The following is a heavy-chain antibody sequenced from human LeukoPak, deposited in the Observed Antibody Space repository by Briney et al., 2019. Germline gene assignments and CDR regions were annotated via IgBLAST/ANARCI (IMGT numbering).Heavy chain of an antibody. Sequence: EASVKVSCKASGYTFTGYYMHWVRQAPGQGLEWMGWINPNSGGTNYAQKFQGWVTMTRDTSISTAYMELSRLRSDDTAVYYCARGMAAAGTNFDYWGQGTLVTVSS. CDR3: ARGMAAAGTNFDY. CDR1: GYTFTGYY. V-gene: IGHV1-2*04. CDR2: INPNSGGT. J-gene: IGHJ4*02. D-gene: IGHD6-13*01.